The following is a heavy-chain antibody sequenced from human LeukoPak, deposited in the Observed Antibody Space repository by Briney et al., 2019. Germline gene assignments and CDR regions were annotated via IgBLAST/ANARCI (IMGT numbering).Heavy chain of an antibody. D-gene: IGHD5-24*01. CDR2: IYPGDSDT. CDR3: VRENVKIIDY. Sequence: GESLKISCKGSGYIFTSYWIGWVRQMPGKGLEWMGIIYPGDSDTRYSPSFQGQVTISADKSITTAYLQWSSLKASDTALYYCVRENVKIIDYWSQGTLATVSS. J-gene: IGHJ4*02. CDR1: GYIFTSYW. V-gene: IGHV5-51*01.